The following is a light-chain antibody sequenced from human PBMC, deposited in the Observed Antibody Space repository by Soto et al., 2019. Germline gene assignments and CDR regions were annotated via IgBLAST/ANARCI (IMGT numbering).Light chain of an antibody. CDR2: DNN. J-gene: IGLJ1*01. CDR3: QSYDTSLNYV. Sequence: VLAQPPSVSGAPGQRVTISCTGSSSNIGAGYDIYWYQQLPGTAPKLLIYDNNNRPSGVPDRFSGSNSGTSASLAITGLQAEDEADYYCQSYDTSLNYVFGTGTKVTVL. CDR1: SSNIGAGYD. V-gene: IGLV1-40*01.